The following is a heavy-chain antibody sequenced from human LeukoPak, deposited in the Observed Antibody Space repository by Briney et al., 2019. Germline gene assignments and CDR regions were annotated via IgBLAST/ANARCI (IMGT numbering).Heavy chain of an antibody. D-gene: IGHD6-19*01. CDR1: GFTFSSYS. Sequence: GGSLRLSCAASGFTFSSYSMNWVRQAPGKGLEWVSSISSSSSYIYYADSVKGRFTISRDNAKNSLYLQINSLRAEDTAVYYCARAGYSSGWCFDYWGQGTLVTVSS. J-gene: IGHJ4*02. CDR2: ISSSSSYI. V-gene: IGHV3-21*01. CDR3: ARAGYSSGWCFDY.